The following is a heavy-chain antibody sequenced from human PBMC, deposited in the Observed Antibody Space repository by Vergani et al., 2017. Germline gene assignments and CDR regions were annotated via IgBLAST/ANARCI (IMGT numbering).Heavy chain of an antibody. D-gene: IGHD2-2*01. CDR1: GFTFSSYA. Sequence: EVQLLESGGGLVQPGGSLRLSCAASGFTFSSYAMSWVRQAPGKGLEWVSAISGSGGSTYYADSVKGRFTISRDNSKNTLYLQMNSLRAEDTAVYYCAKDXPSIVVVPAAPFDYWGQGTLVTVSS. J-gene: IGHJ4*02. V-gene: IGHV3-23*01. CDR3: AKDXPSIVVVPAAPFDY. CDR2: ISGSGGST.